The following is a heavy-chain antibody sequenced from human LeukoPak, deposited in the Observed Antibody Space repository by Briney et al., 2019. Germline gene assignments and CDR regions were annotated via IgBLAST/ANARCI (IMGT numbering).Heavy chain of an antibody. CDR3: GRDRALDIVARFP. CDR2: INPSSGGT. J-gene: IGHJ5*02. D-gene: IGHD5-12*01. CDR1: GYTFTGYY. V-gene: IGHV1-2*02. Sequence: GASVKVSCRASGYTFTGYYMHWVRQAPGQGREWMGWINPSSGGTKYAQKFQGRVTMTRDTPINTAYMELSRLKSDDTAVYFCGRDRALDIVARFPWGEGTLVTVSS.